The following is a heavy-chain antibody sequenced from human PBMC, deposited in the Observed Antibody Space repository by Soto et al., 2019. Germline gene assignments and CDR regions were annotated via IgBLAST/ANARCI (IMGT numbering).Heavy chain of an antibody. V-gene: IGHV5-51*01. J-gene: IGHJ4*02. CDR2: IYPGDSDT. CDR1: GYSFTSYW. D-gene: IGHD2-15*01. Sequence: SCKGSGYSFTSYWIGWVRQMPGKGLEWMGIIYPGDSDTRYSPSFQGQVTISADKSISTAYLQWSSLKASDTAMYYCATWRYCSGGSCYSPLDYWGQGTLVTVSS. CDR3: ATWRYCSGGSCYSPLDY.